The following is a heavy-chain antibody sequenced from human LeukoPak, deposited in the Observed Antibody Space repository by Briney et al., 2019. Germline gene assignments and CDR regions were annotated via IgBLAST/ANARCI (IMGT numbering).Heavy chain of an antibody. J-gene: IGHJ4*02. D-gene: IGHD3-10*01. Sequence: SETLSLTCTVSGGSINSYYWSWIRQPPGRGLEWIGSIHYSGSTSYNPSLRSRVTISVDKSKNQFFLKLSSVTATDTAVYYCARHAYGSGSSYYFDYWGQGTLVTVSS. CDR3: ARHAYGSGSSYYFDY. CDR1: GGSINSYY. V-gene: IGHV4-59*01. CDR2: IHYSGST.